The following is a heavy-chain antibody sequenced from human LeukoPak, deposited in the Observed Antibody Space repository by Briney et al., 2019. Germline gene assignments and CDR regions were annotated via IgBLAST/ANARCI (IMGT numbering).Heavy chain of an antibody. CDR2: IKQDGSEK. V-gene: IGHV3-7*01. Sequence: GGSLRLSCAASGFTFSSYWMSWVRQAPGKGLEWVANIKQDGSEKYYVDSVKGRFTISRDNAKNSLYLQMNSPRAEDTAVYYCASALPYYDFWSGYYGLGTFDYWGQGTLVTVSS. CDR3: ASALPYYDFWSGYYGLGTFDY. J-gene: IGHJ4*02. D-gene: IGHD3-3*01. CDR1: GFTFSSYW.